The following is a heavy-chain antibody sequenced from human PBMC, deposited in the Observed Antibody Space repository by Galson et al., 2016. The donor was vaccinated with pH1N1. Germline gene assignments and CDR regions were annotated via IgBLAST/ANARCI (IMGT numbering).Heavy chain of an antibody. CDR1: GFAFNDYA. Sequence: FLRLSCAASGFAFNDYAVHWVRQAPGKGLEWVAIISYEGSDKYYAGSVKGRFTISRDNSKKMLYLQMNRLRAGDTALYYCAREGKRWLQFEAFDMWGQGTMVTVSS. CDR3: AREGKRWLQFEAFDM. CDR2: ISYEGSDK. J-gene: IGHJ3*02. D-gene: IGHD5-24*01. V-gene: IGHV3-30*04.